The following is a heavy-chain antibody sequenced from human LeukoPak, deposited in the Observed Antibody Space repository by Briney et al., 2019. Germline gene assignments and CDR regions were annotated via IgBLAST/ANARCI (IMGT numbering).Heavy chain of an antibody. CDR3: ARGIRTAMVLDAFDI. CDR1: GYTFTGYY. D-gene: IGHD5-18*01. J-gene: IGHJ3*02. Sequence: GASVKVSCKASGYTFTGYYMHWVRQAPGQGLEWMGWINPNSGGTNYAQKFQGRVTMTRDTSISTAYMELSRLRSDDTAVYYCARGIRTAMVLDAFDIWGQGTMVTVSS. CDR2: INPNSGGT. V-gene: IGHV1-2*02.